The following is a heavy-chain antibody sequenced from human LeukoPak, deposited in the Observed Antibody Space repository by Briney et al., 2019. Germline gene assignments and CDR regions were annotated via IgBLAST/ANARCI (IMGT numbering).Heavy chain of an antibody. D-gene: IGHD4-17*01. CDR1: GFTFSSYW. V-gene: IGHV3-74*01. Sequence: GGSLRLSCAASGFTFSSYWMHWVRQAPGKGVVWVSRINSDGSSTNYADSVKGRFTISRDNAKNTLYLQMNSLRAEDTAVYYCARGVYGDYAMPTYWGQGTLVTVSS. CDR2: INSDGSST. J-gene: IGHJ4*02. CDR3: ARGVYGDYAMPTY.